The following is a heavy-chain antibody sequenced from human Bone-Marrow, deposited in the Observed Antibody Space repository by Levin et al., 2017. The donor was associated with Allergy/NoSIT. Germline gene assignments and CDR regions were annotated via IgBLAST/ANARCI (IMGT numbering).Heavy chain of an antibody. V-gene: IGHV3-23*01. J-gene: IGHJ4*02. CDR3: AREQGASGWYTVDF. D-gene: IGHD6-13*01. CDR1: GFTFGNHA. Sequence: GGSLRLSCAASGFTFGNHAMTWVRHAPGKGLEWVSTIRPNSERTYFADSVKGRFTVSRDDSMNMMYLQMNSLRVDDAAVYYCAREQGASGWYTVDFWGQGTLFTVSS. CDR2: IRPNSERT.